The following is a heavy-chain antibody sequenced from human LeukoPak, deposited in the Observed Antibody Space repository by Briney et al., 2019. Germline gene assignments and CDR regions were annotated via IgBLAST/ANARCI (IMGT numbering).Heavy chain of an antibody. CDR2: VYSGGAT. V-gene: IGHV4-61*02. D-gene: IGHD5-24*01. CDR1: GGSITSGSYY. J-gene: IGHJ6*03. CDR3: ARATAYNYYFYMDV. Sequence: SETLSLTCTVSGGSITSGSYYWTWIRQSAGNGLEWIGRVYSGGATNYNPSLKSRLTISLDTSNNQFSLRLTSVTAADTAVYYCARATAYNYYFYMDVWGNGTAVIFSS.